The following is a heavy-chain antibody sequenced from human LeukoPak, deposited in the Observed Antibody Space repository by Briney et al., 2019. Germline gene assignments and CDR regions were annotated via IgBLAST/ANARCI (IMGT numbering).Heavy chain of an antibody. CDR1: GYTFTGYN. CDR3: ARMVFIPDTFSFSGF. Sequence: ASVKVSCKASGYTFTGYNIQWVRQAPGQGPEWMGWMNPNNGETIYAQKFQGRVTMTRDTSISTAYMDLTRLRPDDTAVYYCARMVFIPDTFSFSGFWGQGTLVTVSS. CDR2: MNPNNGET. V-gene: IGHV1-2*02. D-gene: IGHD3-16*01. J-gene: IGHJ4*02.